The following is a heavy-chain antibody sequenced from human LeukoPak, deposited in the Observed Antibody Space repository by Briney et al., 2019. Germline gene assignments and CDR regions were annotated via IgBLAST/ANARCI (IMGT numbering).Heavy chain of an antibody. D-gene: IGHD2-15*01. V-gene: IGHV3-23*01. CDR3: ASSDCSGGSCDVNDAFDI. CDR1: GFTFSSYA. Sequence: GGSLRLSCAASGFTFSSYAMSWVRQAAGKGLEWVSAISGSGGSTYYADSVKGRFTISRDNSKNTLYLQMNSLRAEDTAVYYCASSDCSGGSCDVNDAFDIWGQGTMVTVPS. CDR2: ISGSGGST. J-gene: IGHJ3*02.